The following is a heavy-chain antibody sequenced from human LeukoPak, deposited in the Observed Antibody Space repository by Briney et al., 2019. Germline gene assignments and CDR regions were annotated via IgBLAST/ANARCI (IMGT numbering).Heavy chain of an antibody. V-gene: IGHV3-23*01. CDR1: GFTFSNYA. CDR2: ISGSGGST. D-gene: IGHD3-22*01. CDR3: AKTLDYYDSSGFHY. J-gene: IGHJ4*02. Sequence: GGSLRLSCVASGFTFSNYAMSWVRQAPGKGLEWVSAISGSGGSTYYADSVKGRFTISRDNSKNTLYLQMNSLRAEDTAVYYCAKTLDYYDSSGFHYWGQGTLVTVSS.